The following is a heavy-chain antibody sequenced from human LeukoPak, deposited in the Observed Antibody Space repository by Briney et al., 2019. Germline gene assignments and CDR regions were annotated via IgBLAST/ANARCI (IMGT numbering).Heavy chain of an antibody. CDR2: IYYSGST. Sequence: PSETLSLTCTVSGGSISSYYWSWIRQPPGKGLEWIRYIYYSGSTKYNPSLKSRVSISVDTSKNQFSLKLSSATAADTAVYYCASSKTNGDSSGWYAWFDPWGQGALVTVSS. D-gene: IGHD6-19*01. J-gene: IGHJ5*02. V-gene: IGHV4-59*01. CDR3: ASSKTNGDSSGWYAWFDP. CDR1: GGSISSYY.